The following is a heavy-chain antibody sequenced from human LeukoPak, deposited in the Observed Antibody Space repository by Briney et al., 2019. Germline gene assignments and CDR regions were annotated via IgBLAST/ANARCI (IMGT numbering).Heavy chain of an antibody. CDR1: GGTFSSYA. D-gene: IGHD5-12*01. J-gene: IGHJ6*03. V-gene: IGHV1-69*01. Sequence: SVKVSCKASGGTFSSYAISWVRQAPGQGLEWMGGIIPIFGTANYAQKFQGRVTITADESTGTAYMELSSLRSEDTAVYYCARVRWLRNYYYYYMDVWGKGTTVTISS. CDR3: ARVRWLRNYYYYYMDV. CDR2: IIPIFGTA.